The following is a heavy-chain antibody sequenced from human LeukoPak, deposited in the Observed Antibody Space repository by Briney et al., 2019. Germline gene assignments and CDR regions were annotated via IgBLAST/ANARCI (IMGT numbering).Heavy chain of an antibody. Sequence: EASVKVSCKASGGTFSSYAISWVRHAPGQGLEWMGGIIPIFGTANYAQKFQGRVTITADESTSTAYMELSSLRSEDTAVYYCARDAGRGVSYNYWGQGTLVTVSS. CDR3: ARDAGRGVSYNY. CDR2: IIPIFGTA. CDR1: GGTFSSYA. J-gene: IGHJ4*02. D-gene: IGHD3-10*01. V-gene: IGHV1-69*13.